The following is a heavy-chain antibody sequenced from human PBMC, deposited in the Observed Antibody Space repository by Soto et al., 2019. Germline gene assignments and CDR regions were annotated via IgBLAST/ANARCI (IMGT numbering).Heavy chain of an antibody. CDR2: ISYDAKHK. D-gene: IGHD3-3*01. Sequence: PGGSLRLSCAASGFTFSTYGMRWVRQAPGKGLEWVAVISYDAKHKYYADSLKGRFTISRDNSKNTLYLQMNSLRVEDTAVYYCAKGAVQDLWSGYYTLFDYWGQGTLVTVSS. CDR3: AKGAVQDLWSGYYTLFDY. J-gene: IGHJ4*02. V-gene: IGHV3-30*18. CDR1: GFTFSTYG.